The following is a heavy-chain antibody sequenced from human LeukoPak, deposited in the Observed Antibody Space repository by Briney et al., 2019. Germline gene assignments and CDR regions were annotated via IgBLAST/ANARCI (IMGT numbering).Heavy chain of an antibody. CDR2: INHSGST. V-gene: IGHV4-34*01. CDR3: ARTLYSYGYMNDY. D-gene: IGHD5-18*01. CDR1: GGSFSGYY. Sequence: SETLSLTCAVYGGSFSGYYWSWTRQPPGKGLEWIGEINHSGSTNYNPPLKSRVTISVDTSKNQFSLKLSSVTVADTAVYYFARTLYSYGYMNDYWGQGTLVTVSS. J-gene: IGHJ4*02.